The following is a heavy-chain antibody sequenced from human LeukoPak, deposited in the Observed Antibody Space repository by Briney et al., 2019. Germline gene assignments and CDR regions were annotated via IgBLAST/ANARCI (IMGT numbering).Heavy chain of an antibody. CDR1: GSTFTKYG. CDR2: ISDSGAYT. J-gene: IGHJ4*02. CDR3: AKGRILWFGEQSDFDY. D-gene: IGHD3-10*01. Sequence: PGGSLRLSCAASGSTFTKYGMSWFRQAPGKGLEWISTISDSGAYTYYADFVKGRFTVSRDNSKNMVFLEVNSLRAEDTATYFCAKGRILWFGEQSDFDYWGQGTLVTVSS. V-gene: IGHV3-23*01.